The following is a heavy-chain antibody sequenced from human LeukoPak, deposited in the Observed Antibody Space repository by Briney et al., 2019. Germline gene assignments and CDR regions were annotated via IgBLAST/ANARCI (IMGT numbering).Heavy chain of an antibody. CDR2: IYHSGST. Sequence: SETLSLTCAVSGGSISSSNWWSWVRQPPGKGLEWIGEIYHSGSTNYNPSLKSRVTISVDKSKNQFSLKLSSVTAADTAVYYCARAEGHDFHDYYIDVWGKGTTVTVSS. V-gene: IGHV4-4*02. D-gene: IGHD3-3*01. CDR1: GGSISSSNW. CDR3: ARAEGHDFHDYYIDV. J-gene: IGHJ6*03.